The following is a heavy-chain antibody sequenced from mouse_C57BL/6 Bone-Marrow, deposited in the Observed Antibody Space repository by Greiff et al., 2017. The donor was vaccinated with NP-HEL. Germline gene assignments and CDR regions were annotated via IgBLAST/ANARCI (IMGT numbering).Heavy chain of an antibody. J-gene: IGHJ2*01. Sequence: EVKLVESGGGLVKPGGSLKLSCAASGFTFSDYGMHWVRQAPEKGLEWVAYISSGSSTIYYADTVKGRFTISRDNAKNTLFLQMTSLRSEDTAMYYCARLYYGSHYFDYWGQGTTLTVSS. CDR1: GFTFSDYG. CDR2: ISSGSSTI. CDR3: ARLYYGSHYFDY. D-gene: IGHD1-1*01. V-gene: IGHV5-17*01.